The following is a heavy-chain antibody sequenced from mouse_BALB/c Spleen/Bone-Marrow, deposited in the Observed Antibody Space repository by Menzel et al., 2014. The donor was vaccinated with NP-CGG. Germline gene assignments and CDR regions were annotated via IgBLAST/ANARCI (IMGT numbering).Heavy chain of an antibody. J-gene: IGHJ3*01. V-gene: IGHV4-1*02. CDR1: GFDFSRYW. CDR3: ARLGYYGGFAY. Sequence: EVMLVESGGGLVQPGGSLKLSCAASGFDFSRYWMSWVRQAPGKGLQWIGEINPDSSTINYTPSLKDKFIISRDNAKNTLYLQMSKVRSEDAALYYCARLGYYGGFAYWGQGTPVPVSP. CDR2: INPDSSTI. D-gene: IGHD2-3*01.